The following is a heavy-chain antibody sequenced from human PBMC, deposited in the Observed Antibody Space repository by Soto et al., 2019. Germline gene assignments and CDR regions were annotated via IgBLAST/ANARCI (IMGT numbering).Heavy chain of an antibody. D-gene: IGHD2-2*01. V-gene: IGHV3-23*01. CDR1: GFTFSSYA. J-gene: IGHJ3*02. Sequence: GGSLRLSCAASGFTFSSYAMSWVRQAPGKGLEWVSAISGSGGSTYYADSVKGRFTISRDNSKNTLYLQMNSLRAEDTAVYYCAKTRCYCSSTSCPRTCAFDIWGQGTMVTVSS. CDR3: AKTRCYCSSTSCPRTCAFDI. CDR2: ISGSGGST.